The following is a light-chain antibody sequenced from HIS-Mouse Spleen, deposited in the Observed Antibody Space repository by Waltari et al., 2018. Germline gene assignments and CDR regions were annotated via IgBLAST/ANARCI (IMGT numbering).Light chain of an antibody. J-gene: IGLJ2*01. V-gene: IGLV2-11*01. CDR1: SSDVGGYNY. Sequence: QPRSVSGSPGQSVTISCTGTSSDVGGYNYVSWYQQHPGKAPKLMIYDVSKRPSGVPDRFSGSKSGNTASLTISGLQAEDEADYYCCSYAGSYIPVIFGGGTKLTVL. CDR3: CSYAGSYIPVI. CDR2: DVS.